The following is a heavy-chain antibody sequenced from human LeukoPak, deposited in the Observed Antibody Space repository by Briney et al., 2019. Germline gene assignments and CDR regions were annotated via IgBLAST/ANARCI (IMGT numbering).Heavy chain of an antibody. D-gene: IGHD6-13*01. Sequence: GSSLKVSCKASGGTFSSYAISWVRQAPGRGLEWMGRIIPIFGTANYAQKFQGRVTITTDESTSTAYMELSRLRSEDTAVYYCARAGGVSSWYHAFDIWGQGTMVTVSS. J-gene: IGHJ3*02. CDR2: IIPIFGTA. CDR3: ARAGGVSSWYHAFDI. CDR1: GGTFSSYA. V-gene: IGHV1-69*05.